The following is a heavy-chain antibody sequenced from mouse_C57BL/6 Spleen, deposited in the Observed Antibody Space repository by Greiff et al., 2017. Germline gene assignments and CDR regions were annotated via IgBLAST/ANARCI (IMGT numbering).Heavy chain of an antibody. CDR3: ARRATVVAYYFDY. V-gene: IGHV5-17*01. CDR1: GFPFSDYG. CDR2: ISSGSSTI. Sequence: EVTLMESGGGLVKPGGSLKLSCAASGFPFSDYGMHWVRQAPEKGLEWVAYISSGSSTIYYADTVKGRFPISRDNAKNTLFLQMTSLRSEDTAMYYCARRATVVAYYFDYWGQGTTLTVSS. J-gene: IGHJ2*01. D-gene: IGHD1-1*01.